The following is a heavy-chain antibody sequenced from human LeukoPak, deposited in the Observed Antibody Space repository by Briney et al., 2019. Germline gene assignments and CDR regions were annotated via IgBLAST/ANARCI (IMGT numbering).Heavy chain of an antibody. CDR3: AVEGSSSSYFDY. CDR2: ISSSSSYI. J-gene: IGHJ4*02. CDR1: GFTFSSYS. Sequence: GGSLRLSCAASGFTFSSYSMNWVRQAPGKGLEWVSSISSSSSYIYYADSVKGRFTISRDNAKNSLYLQMNSLRAEDTAVYYYAVEGSSSSYFDYWGQGTLVTVSS. V-gene: IGHV3-21*01. D-gene: IGHD1-26*01.